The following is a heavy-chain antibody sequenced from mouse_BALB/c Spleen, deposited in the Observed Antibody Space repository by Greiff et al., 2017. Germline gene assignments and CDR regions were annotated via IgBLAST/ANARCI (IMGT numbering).Heavy chain of an antibody. CDR1: GYTFTSYW. D-gene: IGHD3-2*01. CDR2: IYPSDSYT. V-gene: IGHV1-69*02. Sequence: VQLQQPGAELVRPGASVKLSCKASGYTFTSYWINWVKQRPGQGLEWIGNIYPSDSYTNYNQKFKDKATLTVDKSSSTAYMQLSSPTSEDSAVYYGTRGGTARAWFADWGQGTLVTVSA. J-gene: IGHJ3*01. CDR3: TRGGTARAWFAD.